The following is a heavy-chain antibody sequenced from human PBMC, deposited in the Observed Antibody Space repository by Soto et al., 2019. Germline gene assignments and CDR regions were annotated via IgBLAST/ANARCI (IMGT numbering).Heavy chain of an antibody. CDR1: GGSVSNYY. D-gene: IGHD2-8*01. CDR3: AKHSRQPNGGFEI. CDR2: MYTSATT. J-gene: IGHJ3*02. Sequence: SETLSLTCTVSGGSVSNYYCSWVRQPPGKGLEWIGYMYTSATTYYNSSLKSRVTISVDVSKNQFSLVLNSVTAADTAVYYCAKHSRQPNGGFEIWGQGTMVTVSS. V-gene: IGHV4-4*09.